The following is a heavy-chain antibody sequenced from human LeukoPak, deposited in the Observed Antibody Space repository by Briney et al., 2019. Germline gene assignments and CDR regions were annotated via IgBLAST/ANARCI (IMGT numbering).Heavy chain of an antibody. Sequence: GGSLRLSCAVSGFTVSGNYMSWVRQAPGKGLEWVSVIYSGGSTYYADSVKGRFTISRDNSKNTLYLQMNSLRAEDTAVYYCARAVGGSARYFDYWGQGTLVTVSS. V-gene: IGHV3-66*02. CDR2: IYSGGST. D-gene: IGHD3-16*01. J-gene: IGHJ4*02. CDR1: GFTVSGNY. CDR3: ARAVGGSARYFDY.